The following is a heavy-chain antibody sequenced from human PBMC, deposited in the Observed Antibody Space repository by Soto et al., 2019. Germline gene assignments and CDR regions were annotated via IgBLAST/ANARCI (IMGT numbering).Heavy chain of an antibody. V-gene: IGHV5-51*01. CDR2: IYPGDSDT. Sequence: GESLKISCKGSGYSFTSYWIGWVRQMPGKGLEWMGIIYPGDSDTRYSPSFQGQVTISADKSISTAYLQWSSLKASDTAMYYCARQDTAMANGMVGFDYWGQGTLVTVSS. J-gene: IGHJ4*02. CDR1: GYSFTSYW. D-gene: IGHD5-18*01. CDR3: ARQDTAMANGMVGFDY.